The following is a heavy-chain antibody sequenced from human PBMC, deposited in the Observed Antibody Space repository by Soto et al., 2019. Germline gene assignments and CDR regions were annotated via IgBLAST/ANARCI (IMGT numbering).Heavy chain of an antibody. V-gene: IGHV4-59*01. Sequence: SETLSLTCTVCGDSINSYYCNWIRQPPGKGLEWLGYIYYSGSTNYNPSLKSRVTISVDTSKNQFSLKLSSVTAADTAVYYCARWTDMRAGIDYSGQGNLVTLSS. CDR3: ARWTDMRAGIDY. D-gene: IGHD3-10*01. CDR1: GDSINSYY. CDR2: IYYSGST. J-gene: IGHJ4*02.